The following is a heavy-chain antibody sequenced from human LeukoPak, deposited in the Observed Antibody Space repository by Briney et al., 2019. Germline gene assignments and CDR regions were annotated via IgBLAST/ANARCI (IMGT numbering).Heavy chain of an antibody. CDR1: GGSISSYY. Sequence: PSETLSLTCTVSGGSISSYYWSWLRQPPGKGLEWIGEINHSGSTNYNPSLKSRVTISVDTSKNQFSLKLSSVTAADTAVYYCARDTMIVVAIPVYWGQGTLVTVSS. V-gene: IGHV4-34*01. CDR3: ARDTMIVVAIPVY. CDR2: INHSGST. D-gene: IGHD3-22*01. J-gene: IGHJ4*02.